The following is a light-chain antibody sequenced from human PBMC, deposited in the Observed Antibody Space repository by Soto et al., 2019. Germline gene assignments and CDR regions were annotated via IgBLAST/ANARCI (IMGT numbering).Light chain of an antibody. CDR1: NIGGKS. CDR3: NVWDSSSDPYV. CDR2: DDS. V-gene: IGLV3-21*02. J-gene: IGLJ1*01. Sequence: SYELAQPPSVSVAPGQTARITCGGNNIGGKSVHWYQQKPGQAPVLVVYDDSDRPSGIPDRFSGSNSGDTATLTIRRVEAGDEADYYCNVWDSSSDPYVVGTGTKV.